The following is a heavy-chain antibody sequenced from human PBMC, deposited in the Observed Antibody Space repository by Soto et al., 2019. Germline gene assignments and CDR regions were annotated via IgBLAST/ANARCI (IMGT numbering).Heavy chain of an antibody. J-gene: IGHJ4*02. CDR1: GGSISSSGYH. CDR3: ARHDSEKGYYDSSGYLNYYDY. D-gene: IGHD3-22*01. Sequence: SEALSLTWTVSGGSISSSGYHWGWIRQPPGKGLEGIGSIYYSGSTYYNPSLKSRVTISVDTSKNQFSLKLSSVTAADTAVYYCARHDSEKGYYDSSGYLNYYDYWGQGTLVTVSS. V-gene: IGHV4-39*01. CDR2: IYYSGST.